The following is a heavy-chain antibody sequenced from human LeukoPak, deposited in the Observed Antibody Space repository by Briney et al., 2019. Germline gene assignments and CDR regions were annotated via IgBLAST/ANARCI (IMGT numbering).Heavy chain of an antibody. CDR2: IIPIFGTA. Sequence: GSSVKVSCKASGGTFSSYAISWVRQAPGQGLEWMGGIIPIFGTANYAQKFQGRVTITTDESTSTAYMELSSLRSEDTAVYYCATASPAATFSFKERKSMDVWGQGTTVTVSS. J-gene: IGHJ6*02. D-gene: IGHD2-15*01. CDR1: GGTFSSYA. V-gene: IGHV1-69*05. CDR3: ATASPAATFSFKERKSMDV.